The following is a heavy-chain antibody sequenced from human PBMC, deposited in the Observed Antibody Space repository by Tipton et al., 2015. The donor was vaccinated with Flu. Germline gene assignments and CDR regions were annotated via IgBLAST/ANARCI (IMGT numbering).Heavy chain of an antibody. D-gene: IGHD5-12*01. V-gene: IGHV3-7*01. CDR1: GFTFSSYW. Sequence: GSLRLSCAASGFTFSSYWMSWVRQAPGKGLEWVANMNQDGSEINYVDAVKGRFTTSRDNAKTSLYLQMKSLRAEDTALYYCARDRGYSCFDYWGQGNLVTVSS. CDR2: MNQDGSEI. J-gene: IGHJ4*02. CDR3: ARDRGYSCFDY.